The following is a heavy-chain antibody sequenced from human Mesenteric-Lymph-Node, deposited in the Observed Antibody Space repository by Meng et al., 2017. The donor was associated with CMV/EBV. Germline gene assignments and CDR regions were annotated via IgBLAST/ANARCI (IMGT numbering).Heavy chain of an antibody. V-gene: IGHV1-8*01. CDR3: AREPVGATNTYYYYYGMDL. J-gene: IGHJ6*02. Sequence: ASVKVSCKASGYTLTSYDINWVRQATGQGLEWMGWMNPNSGNTGYAQKFQGRVAMTRNSSIGTAYMELSSLRSEDTAVYYCAREPVGATNTYYYYYGMDLWGQGTTVTVSS. D-gene: IGHD1-26*01. CDR1: GYTLTSYD. CDR2: MNPNSGNT.